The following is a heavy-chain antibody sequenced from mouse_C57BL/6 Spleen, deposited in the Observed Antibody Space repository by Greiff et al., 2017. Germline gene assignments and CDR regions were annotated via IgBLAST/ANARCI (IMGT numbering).Heavy chain of an antibody. V-gene: IGHV1-55*01. CDR1: GYTFTSYW. CDR2: IYPGSGST. CDR3: ARVKLGGGDFDY. J-gene: IGHJ2*01. D-gene: IGHD4-1*01. Sequence: VKLQQPGAELVKPGASVKMSCKASGYTFTSYWITWVKQRPGQGLEWIGDIYPGSGSTNYNEKFKSKATLTVDTSSSTAYMQLSSLTSEDSAVYYCARVKLGGGDFDYWGQGTTLTVSS.